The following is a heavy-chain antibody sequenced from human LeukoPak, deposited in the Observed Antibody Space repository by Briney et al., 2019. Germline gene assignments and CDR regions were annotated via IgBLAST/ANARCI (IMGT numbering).Heavy chain of an antibody. CDR1: GDSVSSNSAA. CDR2: TYYRSKWYN. D-gene: IGHD3-9*01. CDR3: ARGGLRYLDWLSHNWFDP. J-gene: IGHJ5*02. Sequence: SQTLSLTCAISGDSVSSNSAAWNWIRQSPSRGLEWLGRTYYRSKWYNDYAVSVKSRITINPDTSKNQFSLQLNSVTPEDTAVYYCARGGLRYLDWLSHNWFDPWGQGTLVTVSS. V-gene: IGHV6-1*01.